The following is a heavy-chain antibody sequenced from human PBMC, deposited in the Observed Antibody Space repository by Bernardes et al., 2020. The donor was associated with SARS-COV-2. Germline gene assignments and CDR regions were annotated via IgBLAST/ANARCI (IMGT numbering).Heavy chain of an antibody. D-gene: IGHD6-13*01. CDR1: GFTFSDYY. Sequence: GGSLRLSCAASGFTFSDYYMSWIRQAPGKGLEWVSYISSSSSYTNYADSVKGRFTISRDNAKNSLYLQMNSLRAEDTAVYYCASHRGHRSSWTLFDYWGQGTLVTVSS. CDR3: ASHRGHRSSWTLFDY. CDR2: ISSSSSYT. J-gene: IGHJ4*02. V-gene: IGHV3-11*06.